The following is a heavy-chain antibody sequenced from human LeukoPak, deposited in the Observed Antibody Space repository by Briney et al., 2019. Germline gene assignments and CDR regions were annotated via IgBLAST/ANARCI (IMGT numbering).Heavy chain of an antibody. V-gene: IGHV4-59*01. J-gene: IGHJ4*02. CDR3: AREYYDILTGSQTPVFDY. Sequence: SETLSLTCTVSGGSISSYYWSWIRQPPGKGLEWIGDIYYSGSTNYNPSLKSRVTISVDTSKNQFSLKLSSVTAADTAVYYCAREYYDILTGSQTPVFDYWGQGTLVTVSS. D-gene: IGHD3-9*01. CDR1: GGSISSYY. CDR2: IYYSGST.